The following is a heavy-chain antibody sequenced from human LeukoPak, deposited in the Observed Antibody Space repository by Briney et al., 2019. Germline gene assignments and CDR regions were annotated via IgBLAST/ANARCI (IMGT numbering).Heavy chain of an antibody. D-gene: IGHD2-21*02. CDR3: ARVAESGDRYSV. Sequence: GASVKVSCKASGYTFTSYNIHWVRQAPGQGPEWMGIIYPSGGSTSYAQNFQGRVTMTRDTSTSTVYMELRSLRSVDTAVYYCARVAESGDRYSVWGQGTLVTVSS. CDR1: GYTFTSYN. J-gene: IGHJ4*02. CDR2: IYPSGGST. V-gene: IGHV1-46*01.